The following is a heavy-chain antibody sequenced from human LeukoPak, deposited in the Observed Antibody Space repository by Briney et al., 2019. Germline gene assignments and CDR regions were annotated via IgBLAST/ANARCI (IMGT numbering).Heavy chain of an antibody. D-gene: IGHD2-15*01. J-gene: IGHJ5*02. Sequence: PGGSLRLSCAASGFTVSSNYMSWVRQAPGKGLEWVSVIYSGGSTYYADSVKGRLTISRDNSKNTLYLQMNSLRAEDTAVYYCAKAPGSGGFSTENWFDPWGQGTLVTVSS. CDR2: IYSGGST. CDR1: GFTVSSNY. V-gene: IGHV3-53*01. CDR3: AKAPGSGGFSTENWFDP.